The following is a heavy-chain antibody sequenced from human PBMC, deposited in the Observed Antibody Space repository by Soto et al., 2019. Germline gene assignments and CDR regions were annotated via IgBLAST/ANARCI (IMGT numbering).Heavy chain of an antibody. CDR3: ARRWLYYDYVWGSYRFDY. CDR2: IHYSGST. CDR1: GGSISSSSYY. J-gene: IGHJ4*02. D-gene: IGHD3-16*02. V-gene: IGHV4-39*01. Sequence: SETLSLTCTVSGGSISSSSYYWAWIRQPPGKGLEWIGSIHYSGSTYYSPSLKSRVTISVDTSKSQFSLKLNSVTAADTAVYYCARRWLYYDYVWGSYRFDYWGQGTLVTVSS.